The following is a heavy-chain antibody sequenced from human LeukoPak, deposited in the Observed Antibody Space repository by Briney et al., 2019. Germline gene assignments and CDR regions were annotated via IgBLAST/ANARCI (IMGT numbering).Heavy chain of an antibody. CDR2: ISGSDDNT. D-gene: IGHD5-24*01. J-gene: IGHJ6*03. Sequence: GGSLRLSCAASGFTFSIYPMSEVRQPPGKGLEWVSAISGSDDNTYYADSVKGRFTISRDNSKDTLYLQMNSLRAEDTAVYYCAKGGYKVGATYYYYYMDVWGKGTTVTVSS. V-gene: IGHV3-23*01. CDR3: AKGGYKVGATYYYYYMDV. CDR1: GFTFSIYP.